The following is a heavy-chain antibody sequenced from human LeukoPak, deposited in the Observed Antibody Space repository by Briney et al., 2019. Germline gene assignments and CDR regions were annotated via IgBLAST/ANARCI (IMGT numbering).Heavy chain of an antibody. CDR1: GGSISSYY. J-gene: IGHJ4*02. CDR2: IYYSGST. V-gene: IGHV4-59*01. D-gene: IGHD3-22*01. Sequence: SETLSLTCTVYGGSISSYYWSWIRQPPGKGLEWIGYIYYSGSTNYNPSLKSRVTISVDTSKNQFSLKLSSVTAADTAVYYCASIDYYDSSGPFDYWGQGTLVTVSS. CDR3: ASIDYYDSSGPFDY.